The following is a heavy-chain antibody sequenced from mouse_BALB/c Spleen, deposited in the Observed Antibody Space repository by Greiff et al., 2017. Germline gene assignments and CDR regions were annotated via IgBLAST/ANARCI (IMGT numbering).Heavy chain of an antibody. D-gene: IGHD3-3*01. CDR2: IYPYNGGT. CDR1: GYTFTDYN. V-gene: IGHV1S29*02. CDR3: ARGGLGWFAY. Sequence: EVKLMESGPELVKPGASVKISCKASGYTFTDYNMHWVKQSHGKSLEWIGYIYPYNGGTGYNQKFKSKATLTVDNSSSTAYMELRSLTSEDSAVYYCARGGLGWFAYWGQGTLVTVSA. J-gene: IGHJ3*01.